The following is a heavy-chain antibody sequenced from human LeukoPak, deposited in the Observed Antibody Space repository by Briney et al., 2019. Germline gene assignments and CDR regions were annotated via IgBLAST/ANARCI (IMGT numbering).Heavy chain of an antibody. J-gene: IGHJ4*02. CDR1: GDSISGFY. Sequence: KPSETLSLTCTVSGDSISGFYWSWIRQPPGKGLEWIGYIYYSGSSNYNPSLKSRVTISVETSKSQFSLKLTSVTAADTAVYYCARRRYTSGYLDYWGQGTLVTASS. D-gene: IGHD3-22*01. CDR3: ARRRYTSGYLDY. V-gene: IGHV4-59*08. CDR2: IYYSGSS.